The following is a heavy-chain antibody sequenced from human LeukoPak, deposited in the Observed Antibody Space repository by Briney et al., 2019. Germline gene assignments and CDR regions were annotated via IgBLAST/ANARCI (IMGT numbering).Heavy chain of an antibody. Sequence: ASVKVSRKASGGTFSSYAISWVRQAPGQGLEWMGGIIPIFGTANYAQKFQGRVTITADESTSTAYMELSSLRSEDTAVYYCAREGSSGWYRDLYYFDYWGQGTLVTVSS. CDR3: AREGSSGWYRDLYYFDY. D-gene: IGHD6-19*01. J-gene: IGHJ4*02. V-gene: IGHV1-69*13. CDR1: GGTFSSYA. CDR2: IIPIFGTA.